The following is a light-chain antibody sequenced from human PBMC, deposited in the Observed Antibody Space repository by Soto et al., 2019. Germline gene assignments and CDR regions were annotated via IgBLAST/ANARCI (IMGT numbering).Light chain of an antibody. CDR1: QGISSR. CDR2: AAS. CDR3: QQYHRYPPT. Sequence: DIQMTQSPSSLSASVGDRVTITCRASQGISSRLACYQQKQEKAPKSLIYAASTLQSGVTPRFSGSGSGTDFTLTISSLQPEDSATYYCQQYHRYPPTFGQGTRLEIK. J-gene: IGKJ5*01. V-gene: IGKV1D-16*01.